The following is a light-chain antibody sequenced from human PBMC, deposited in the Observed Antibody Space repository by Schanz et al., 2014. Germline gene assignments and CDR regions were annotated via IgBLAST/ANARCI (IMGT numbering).Light chain of an antibody. CDR3: MQSRHIPWT. CDR2: MIS. J-gene: IGKJ1*01. CDR1: QSLLSTNGYIY. Sequence: EIVMTQSPLSLPITPGEPASITCRSSQSLLSTNGYIYLDWYLQKPGQPPQLLIYMISNRAAGVPDRFSGSGSGTVFTLKINRVEAEDVGIYYCMQSRHIPWTFGPGTKVEIK. V-gene: IGKV2-28*01.